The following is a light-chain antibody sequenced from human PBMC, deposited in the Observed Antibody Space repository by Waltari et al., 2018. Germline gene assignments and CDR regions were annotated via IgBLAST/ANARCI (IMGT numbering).Light chain of an antibody. J-gene: IGLJ3*02. V-gene: IGLV1-40*01. Sequence: QSVLTQAPSVSGAPGQRVPLSCPGGDSSIASFGVHWYQHLPGRVPKLLIYENTKRPSGVPDRFSGSKSGTSASLAIEGLQPEDEGDYYCQSYDNSLRGSLLFGGGTKVTV. CDR1: DSSIASFG. CDR2: ENT. CDR3: QSYDNSLRGSLL.